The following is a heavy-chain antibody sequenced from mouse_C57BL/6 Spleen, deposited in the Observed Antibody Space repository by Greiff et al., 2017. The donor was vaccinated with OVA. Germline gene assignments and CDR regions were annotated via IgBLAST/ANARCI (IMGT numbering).Heavy chain of an antibody. J-gene: IGHJ4*01. Sequence: EVQLQQSGPVLVKPGASVKMSCKASGYTFTDYYMNWVKQSHGKSLEWIGVINPYNGGTSYNQKFKGKATLTVDKSSSTAYMELNSLTSEDSAVYYCARWDYEDAMDYWGQGTAVTVSS. CDR3: ARWDYEDAMDY. D-gene: IGHD1-1*01. CDR1: GYTFTDYY. V-gene: IGHV1-19*01. CDR2: INPYNGGT.